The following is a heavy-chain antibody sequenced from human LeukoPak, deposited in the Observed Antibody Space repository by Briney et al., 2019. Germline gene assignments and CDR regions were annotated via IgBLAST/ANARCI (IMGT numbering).Heavy chain of an antibody. CDR3: ARNNWGIDD. J-gene: IGHJ4*02. Sequence: PGGSLRLSCAASGFKFSNHRMHWVRQSPGKGLVWVARINNDGSDTSHADSVEGRFTISRDNAENTLYLQMNSLRVEDTAMYFCARNNWGIDDWGQGTLVTVSS. CDR2: INNDGSDT. CDR1: GFKFSNHR. D-gene: IGHD7-27*01. V-gene: IGHV3-74*01.